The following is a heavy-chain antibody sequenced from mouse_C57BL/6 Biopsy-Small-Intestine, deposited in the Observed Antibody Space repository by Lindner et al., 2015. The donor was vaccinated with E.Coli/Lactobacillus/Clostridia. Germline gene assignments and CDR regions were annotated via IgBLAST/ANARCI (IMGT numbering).Heavy chain of an antibody. CDR1: GYTFTNYW. V-gene: IGHV1-63*01. CDR3: ARSYYDVMDY. D-gene: IGHD1-1*02. CDR2: IYPGGGYT. J-gene: IGHJ4*01. Sequence: VQLQESGAELVRPGTSVKMSCKASGYTFTNYWINWAKQRPGHGLEWIGDIYPGGGYTNYNEKFKGKATLTADKSSSTAYMQFSSLTSEDSAIYYCARSYYDVMDYWGQGTSVTVSS.